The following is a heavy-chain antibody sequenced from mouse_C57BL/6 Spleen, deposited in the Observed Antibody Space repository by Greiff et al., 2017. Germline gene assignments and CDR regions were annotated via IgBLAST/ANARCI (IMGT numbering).Heavy chain of an antibody. V-gene: IGHV1-52*01. Sequence: QVQLKQPGAELVRPGSSVKLSCKASGYTFTSSWMHWVKQRPIQGLEWIGNIDPSDSETNYNQKFKDKATLTVDKSSSTAYMQLSSLTSEDSAVYYCARGRGSNYGYYAMDYWGQGTSVTVSS. CDR3: ARGRGSNYGYYAMDY. D-gene: IGHD2-5*01. CDR2: IDPSDSET. CDR1: GYTFTSSW. J-gene: IGHJ4*01.